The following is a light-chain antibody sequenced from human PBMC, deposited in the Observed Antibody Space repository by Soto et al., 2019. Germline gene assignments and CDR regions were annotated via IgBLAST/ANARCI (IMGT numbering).Light chain of an antibody. CDR1: QSISSW. CDR3: QHNNSYAT. CDR2: KAS. Sequence: DIPMTQSPSTLSASVGDRVTITCRASQSISSWLAWYQQKPGKAPKLLIYKASSLESGVPSRFSGSGSGTEFTLTISSLQPDDFATYYCQHNNSYATFGQGTKVEIK. V-gene: IGKV1-5*03. J-gene: IGKJ1*01.